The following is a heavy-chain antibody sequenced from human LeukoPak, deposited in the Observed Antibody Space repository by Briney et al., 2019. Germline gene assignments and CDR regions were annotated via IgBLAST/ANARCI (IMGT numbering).Heavy chain of an antibody. CDR1: GYTFSNYD. J-gene: IGHJ4*02. CDR2: MNPNSGNT. Sequence: VASVKVSCKASGYTFSNYDINWVRQATGQGLAWMGWMNPNSGNTGYAQKFQGRVTMTRNTSISTAYMELSTLRSEDTAVFYCARVNCSSTSCRSKFLDYWGQGTLVTVSS. D-gene: IGHD2-2*01. CDR3: ARVNCSSTSCRSKFLDY. V-gene: IGHV1-8*01.